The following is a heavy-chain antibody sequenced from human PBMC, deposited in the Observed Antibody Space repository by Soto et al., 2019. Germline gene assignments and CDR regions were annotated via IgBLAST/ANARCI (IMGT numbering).Heavy chain of an antibody. CDR3: ARDLSMVRGVIITPYFDY. D-gene: IGHD3-10*01. CDR1: GFTFSSYW. J-gene: IGHJ4*02. CDR2: IKQDGSEK. V-gene: IGHV3-7*01. Sequence: EVQLVESGGGLVQPGGSLRLSCAASGFTFSSYWMSWVRQAPGKGLEWVANIKQDGSEKYYVDSVKGRFTISRDNAKNSLYLQMNSLRAEDTAVYYCARDLSMVRGVIITPYFDYWGQGTLVTVSS.